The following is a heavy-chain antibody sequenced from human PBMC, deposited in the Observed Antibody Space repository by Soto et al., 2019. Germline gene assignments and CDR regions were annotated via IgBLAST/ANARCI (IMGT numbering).Heavy chain of an antibody. CDR3: ASRRYCGADCYKNYYFGMDV. J-gene: IGHJ6*02. Sequence: QAQLVQSGAEVKKPGSSVRLSCSTSGGSFSSYTLNWVRQAPGQGLEWLGRIIPVLTITDYAQKFRGRLTITAGKSSNTAYMELTSLRSDDAAVYYCASRRYCGADCYKNYYFGMDVWGQGTTVTVSS. CDR1: GGSFSSYT. D-gene: IGHD2-21*02. V-gene: IGHV1-69*02. CDR2: IIPVLTIT.